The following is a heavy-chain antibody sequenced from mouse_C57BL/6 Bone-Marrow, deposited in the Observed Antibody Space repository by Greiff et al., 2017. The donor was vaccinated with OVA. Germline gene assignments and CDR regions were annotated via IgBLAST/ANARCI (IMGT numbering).Heavy chain of an antibody. Sequence: VQLQQSGPELVKPGASVKIPCKASGYTFTDYNMDWVKQSHGKSLEWIGDINPNNGGTIYNQKFKGKATLTVDKSSSTAYMELRSLTSEDTAVYYCARPYCGSSYGWFAYWGQGTLVTVSA. CDR3: ARPYCGSSYGWFAY. D-gene: IGHD1-1*01. V-gene: IGHV1-18*01. CDR2: INPNNGGT. CDR1: GYTFTDYN. J-gene: IGHJ3*01.